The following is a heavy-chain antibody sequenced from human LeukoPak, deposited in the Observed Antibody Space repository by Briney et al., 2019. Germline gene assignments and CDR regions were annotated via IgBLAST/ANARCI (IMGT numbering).Heavy chain of an antibody. CDR3: TTSRTNDCSSPSCYTDY. V-gene: IGHV4-34*01. CDR2: INHSGST. CDR1: GGSFSGYY. D-gene: IGHD2-2*02. J-gene: IGHJ4*02. Sequence: PSETLSLTCAVYGGSFSGYYWSWIRQPPGKGLEWIGEINHSGSTNYNPSLKSRVTISVDTSKNQFSLKLSSVTAADTAVYYCTTSRTNDCSSPSCYTDYWGQGTLVTVSS.